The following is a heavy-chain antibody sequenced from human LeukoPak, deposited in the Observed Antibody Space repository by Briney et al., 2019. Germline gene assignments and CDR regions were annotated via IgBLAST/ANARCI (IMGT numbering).Heavy chain of an antibody. CDR1: GFTFSSSA. CDR3: AKARIAAAGTGAFDV. CDR2: FSATGGSP. J-gene: IGHJ3*01. V-gene: IGHV3-23*01. Sequence: GGSLRLSCAASGFTFSSSAMTWVRQAPGKGLEWVSAFSATGGSPYYAESVKGRFTISRDNSKNTLYLQMNSLRAEDTAIYYCAKARIAAAGTGAFDVWGQGTWSPSLQ. D-gene: IGHD6-13*01.